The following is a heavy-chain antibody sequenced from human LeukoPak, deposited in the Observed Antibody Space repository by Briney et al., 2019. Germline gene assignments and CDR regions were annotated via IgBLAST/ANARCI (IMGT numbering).Heavy chain of an antibody. V-gene: IGHV1-18*01. J-gene: IGHJ4*02. D-gene: IGHD4-17*01. CDR2: ISAYNGNT. CDR1: GYTFTSYG. Sequence: ASVKVSCKASGYTFTSYGTSWVRQAPGQGLEWMGWISAYNGNTNYAQKLQGRVTMTTDTSTSTAYMELRSLRSDDTAVYYCARVTKMTTVIYYYFDYWGQGTLVTVSS. CDR3: ARVTKMTTVIYYYFDY.